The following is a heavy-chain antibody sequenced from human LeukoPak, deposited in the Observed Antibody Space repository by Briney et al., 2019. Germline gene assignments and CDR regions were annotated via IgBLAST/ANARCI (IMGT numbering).Heavy chain of an antibody. CDR2: IIPIFGTA. CDR1: GYTFTSYG. J-gene: IGHJ4*02. CDR3: ARDSSSWLFYFDY. Sequence: ASVKVSCKASGYTFTSYGISWVRQAPGQGLEWMGGIIPIFGTANYAQKFQGRVTITADESTSTAYMELSSLRSEDTAVYYCARDSSSWLFYFDYWGQGTLVTVSS. D-gene: IGHD6-13*01. V-gene: IGHV1-69*13.